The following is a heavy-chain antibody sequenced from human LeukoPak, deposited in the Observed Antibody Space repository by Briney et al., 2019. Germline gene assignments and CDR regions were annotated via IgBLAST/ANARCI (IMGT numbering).Heavy chain of an antibody. CDR3: ARGGGLDV. J-gene: IGHJ6*02. V-gene: IGHV3-7*03. CDR2: INHNGNVN. Sequence: SGGSLRLSCAVSGFNFRDHWMNWARQAPGKGLEWVASINHNGNVNYYVDSVKGRFTISRDNAKNSLYLQMSNLRAEDTAVYFCARGGGLDVWGQGATVTVSS. D-gene: IGHD3-16*01. CDR1: GFNFRDHW.